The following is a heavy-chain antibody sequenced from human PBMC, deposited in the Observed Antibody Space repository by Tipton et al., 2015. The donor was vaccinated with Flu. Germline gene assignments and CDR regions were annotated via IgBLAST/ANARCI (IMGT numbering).Heavy chain of an antibody. V-gene: IGHV3-33*01. CDR3: ARPRGVVVVAFDY. CDR2: IWFDGSKK. D-gene: IGHD2-15*01. J-gene: IGHJ4*02. Sequence: QLVQSGGGVVQPGRSLRLSCEASGFSFSSYGVHWVRQAPGKGLEWVAVIWFDGSKKYYADSVKGRFTISRDDSKSTVYLEMYSLRVEDTAVYYCARPRGVVVVAFDYWGQGALVTVSS. CDR1: GFSFSSYG.